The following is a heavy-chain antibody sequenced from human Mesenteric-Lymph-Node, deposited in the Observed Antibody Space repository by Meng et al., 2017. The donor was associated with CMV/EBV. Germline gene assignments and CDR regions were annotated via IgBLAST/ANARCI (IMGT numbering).Heavy chain of an antibody. J-gene: IGHJ4*02. CDR1: MSKNYFF. V-gene: IGHV4-39*06. CDR3: ARGDNSFGDHGGYFDY. Sequence: MSKNYFFWGWIRQPPGEGLEWIGNIHLSGGTYYNPSLKSRVTSSIDTSKKQFALKVNSAAAADTAVYYCARGDNSFGDHGGYFDYWGQGSLVTVSS. D-gene: IGHD4-17*01. CDR2: IHLSGGT.